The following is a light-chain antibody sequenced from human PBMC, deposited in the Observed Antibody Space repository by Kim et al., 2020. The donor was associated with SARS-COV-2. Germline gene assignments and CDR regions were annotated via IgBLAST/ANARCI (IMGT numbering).Light chain of an antibody. CDR2: DAA. CDR1: QSVSSN. V-gene: IGKV3-15*01. Sequence: EIVMTQSPATLSVSPGERATLSCRASQSVSSNLAWHQQKPGQAPRLLIYDAATRATGIPARFSGSGSGTEFTLTISSLQSEDFAVYYCQQYYNWPLTFGGGTKVEI. CDR3: QQYYNWPLT. J-gene: IGKJ4*01.